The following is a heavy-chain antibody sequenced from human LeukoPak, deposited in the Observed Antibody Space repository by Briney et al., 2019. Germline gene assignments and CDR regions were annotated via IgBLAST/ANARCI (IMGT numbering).Heavy chain of an antibody. CDR1: GFTFSGYW. CDR2: ISSSSSYI. CDR3: ARDQVGDYQLDY. V-gene: IGHV3-21*01. Sequence: GGSLRLSCAASGFTFSGYWMHWVRQAPGKGLEWVSSISSSSSYIYYADSVKGRFTISRDNAKNSLHLQMNSLRAEDTAVYYCARDQVGDYQLDYWGQGTLVTVSS. J-gene: IGHJ4*02. D-gene: IGHD4-17*01.